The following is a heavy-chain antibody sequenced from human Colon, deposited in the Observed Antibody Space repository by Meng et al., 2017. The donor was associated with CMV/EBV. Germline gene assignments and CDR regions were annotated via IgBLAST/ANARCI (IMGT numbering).Heavy chain of an antibody. D-gene: IGHD3/OR15-3a*01. J-gene: IGHJ4*02. Sequence: ASGYTLTTYGIMWVRQAPGQGFEWMGWMSAYNGHTTYAQNFQDRVTMTADTSTNTAYLEMRSLRSDDTALYYCARVPVSQPLICDYWGLGTLVTVSS. CDR1: GYTLTTYG. V-gene: IGHV1-18*01. CDR3: ARVPVSQPLICDY. CDR2: MSAYNGHT.